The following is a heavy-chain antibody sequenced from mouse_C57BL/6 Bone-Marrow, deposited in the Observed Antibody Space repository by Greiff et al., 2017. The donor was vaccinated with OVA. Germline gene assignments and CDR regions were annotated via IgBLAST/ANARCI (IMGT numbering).Heavy chain of an antibody. V-gene: IGHV5-16*01. CDR2: INYDGSST. D-gene: IGHD4-1*01. CDR3: ARELTGLDY. CDR1: GFTFSDYY. J-gene: IGHJ2*01. Sequence: EVQRVESAGGLVQPGSSMKLSCTASGFTFSDYYMAWVRQVPEKGLEWVANINYDGSSTYYLDSLKSRFIISRDNAKNILYLQMSSLKSEDTATYYCARELTGLDYWGQGTTLTVSS.